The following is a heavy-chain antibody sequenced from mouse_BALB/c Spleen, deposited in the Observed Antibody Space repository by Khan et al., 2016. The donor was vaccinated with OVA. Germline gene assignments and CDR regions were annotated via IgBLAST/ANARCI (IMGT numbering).Heavy chain of an antibody. Sequence: QIQLVQSGPELKKPGETVKISCKASGYTFRNYGMNWVKQAPGKGLKWMGWINTYSGEPKYADDFKGRFAFSLETSASTAYLQINNLKNGDTATYFSASGGYWYFDFWGAGTTVTVSS. J-gene: IGHJ1*01. CDR3: ASGGYWYFDF. CDR2: INTYSGEP. D-gene: IGHD1-1*02. V-gene: IGHV9-3-1*01. CDR1: GYTFRNYG.